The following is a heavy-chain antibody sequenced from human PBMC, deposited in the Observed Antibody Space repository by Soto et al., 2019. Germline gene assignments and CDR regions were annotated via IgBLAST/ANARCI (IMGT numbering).Heavy chain of an antibody. CDR2: IKRDGSSI. D-gene: IGHD3-10*01. V-gene: IGHV3-74*01. Sequence: EVQLVESGGGLVQPGGSLRLSCAASGFTFSNYWMDWVRQAPGKGLVWVSRIKRDGSSISYADSVKGRVTISRDNAKNTLYLQMNSLRAEDTAVYYCERDGVRGGDLAYWGQGTLVTVSS. CDR3: ERDGVRGGDLAY. CDR1: GFTFSNYW. J-gene: IGHJ4*02.